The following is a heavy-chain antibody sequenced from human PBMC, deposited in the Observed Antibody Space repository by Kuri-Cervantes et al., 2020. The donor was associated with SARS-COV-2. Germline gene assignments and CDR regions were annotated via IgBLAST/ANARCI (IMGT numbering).Heavy chain of an antibody. CDR1: GYTFTRYH. Sequence: ASVKVSCKTSGYTFTRYHIHWVRRARGQGLEWLGVINPDGGGTSYAPTFEGRVTMTSDTSTSTVYMELSSMKSDDTAIYYCARDRGSGSCYDYWGQGTLVTVSS. D-gene: IGHD3-10*01. CDR2: INPDGGGT. V-gene: IGHV1-46*01. J-gene: IGHJ4*02. CDR3: ARDRGSGSCYDY.